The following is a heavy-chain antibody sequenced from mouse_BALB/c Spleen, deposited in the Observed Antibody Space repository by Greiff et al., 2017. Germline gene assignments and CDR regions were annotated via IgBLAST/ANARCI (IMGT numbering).Heavy chain of an antibody. V-gene: IGHV1-55*01. Sequence: VQLQQSGPELVKPGASVKISCKASGYNFTSYWINWVKLRPGQGLEWIGDIYPGSGSTNYNEKFKGKATFTADTSSNTAYMQLSSLTSEDSAVYYCARHYDYDGVDYWGQGTTLTVSS. CDR1: GYNFTSYW. CDR2: IYPGSGST. D-gene: IGHD2-4*01. J-gene: IGHJ2*01. CDR3: ARHYDYDGVDY.